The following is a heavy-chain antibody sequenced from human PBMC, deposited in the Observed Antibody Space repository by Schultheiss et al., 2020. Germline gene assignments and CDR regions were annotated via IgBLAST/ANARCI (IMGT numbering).Heavy chain of an antibody. Sequence: SETLSLTCTVSGGSISSGGYYWSWIRQHPGKGLEWIGYIYYSGSTYYNPSLKSRVTISVDTSKNQFSLKLSSVTAADTAVYYCATNQGKLRYFDWLYYYYGMDVWGQGTTVTVSS. CDR3: ATNQGKLRYFDWLYYYYGMDV. V-gene: IGHV4-31*03. D-gene: IGHD3-9*01. CDR2: IYYSGST. J-gene: IGHJ6*02. CDR1: GGSISSGGYY.